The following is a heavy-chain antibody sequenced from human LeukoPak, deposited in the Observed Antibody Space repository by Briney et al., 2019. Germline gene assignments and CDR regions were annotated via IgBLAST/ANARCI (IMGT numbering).Heavy chain of an antibody. CDR1: GFTFSSYS. J-gene: IGHJ4*02. D-gene: IGHD6-6*01. V-gene: IGHV3-21*01. Sequence: PGGSLRLSCAASGFTFSSYSMKWVRQAPGKGLEWVSSISSSSSYIYYADSVKGRFTISRDNAKNSLYLQMNSLRAEDTAVYYCASSLGIAARPGYWGQGTLVTVSS. CDR2: ISSSSSYI. CDR3: ASSLGIAARPGY.